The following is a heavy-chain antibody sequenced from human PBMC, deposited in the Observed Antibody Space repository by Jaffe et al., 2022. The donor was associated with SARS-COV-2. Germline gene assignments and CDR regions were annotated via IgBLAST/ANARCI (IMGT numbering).Heavy chain of an antibody. V-gene: IGHV3-48*01. CDR2: ISNSGDTI. J-gene: IGHJ6*03. D-gene: IGHD3-10*01. CDR3: ARDSMVRGVIGYYYYYMDV. CDR1: GFTFSRYS. Sequence: EVQLVESGGGLVQPGGSLRLSCIASGFTFSRYSMNWVRQAPGKGLEWVSYISNSGDTIYYADSLKGRFTFSRDNAKNSLYLQMNSLRAEDTAVYYCARDSMVRGVIGYYYYYMDVWGTGTTVTVSS.